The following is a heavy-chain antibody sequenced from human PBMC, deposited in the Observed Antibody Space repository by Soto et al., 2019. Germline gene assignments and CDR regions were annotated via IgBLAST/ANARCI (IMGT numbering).Heavy chain of an antibody. J-gene: IGHJ4*02. V-gene: IGHV3-30*18. CDR2: ISYDGSNK. Sequence: QVQLVESGGGVVQPGRSLRLSCAASGFTFSSYGMHWVRQAPGKGLEWVAVISYDGSNKNYADSVKGRFTISRNNSKNTLYLQMNSLSAEDTAVYYCAKDDPPAGRPFDYWGQGTLVTVSS. CDR3: AKDDPPAGRPFDY. CDR1: GFTFSSYG. D-gene: IGHD2-2*01.